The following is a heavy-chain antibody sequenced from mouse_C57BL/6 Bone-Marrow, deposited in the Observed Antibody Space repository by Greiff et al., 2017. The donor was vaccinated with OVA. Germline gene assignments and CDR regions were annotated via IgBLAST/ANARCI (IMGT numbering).Heavy chain of an antibody. D-gene: IGHD1-1*01. V-gene: IGHV2-5*01. J-gene: IGHJ1*03. CDR1: GFSLTSYG. CDR3: AKNTIYCGSSSWYFDV. Sequence: VQLQQSGPGLVQPSQSLSITCTVSGFSLTSYGVHWFRQSPGKGLEWLGVIWRGGSTDYNAAFMSRLSLTKDNSKSQVFLKMNSLKADDTAIYDCAKNTIYCGSSSWYFDVWGTGTTVTVSS. CDR2: IWRGGST.